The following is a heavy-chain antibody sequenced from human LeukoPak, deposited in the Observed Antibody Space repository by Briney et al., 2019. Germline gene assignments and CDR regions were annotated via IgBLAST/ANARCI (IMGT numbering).Heavy chain of an antibody. CDR1: GFTFSSYG. J-gene: IGHJ4*02. Sequence: HSGGSLRLSCAASGFTFSSYGMHWVRQAPGKGLEWVAVIWYDGSNKYYADSVKGRFTISRDNSKNTLYLQMNSLRAEDTAVYYCARGGSGSYWPAHWGQGTLVTVSS. D-gene: IGHD3-10*01. CDR3: ARGGSGSYWPAH. V-gene: IGHV3-33*01. CDR2: IWYDGSNK.